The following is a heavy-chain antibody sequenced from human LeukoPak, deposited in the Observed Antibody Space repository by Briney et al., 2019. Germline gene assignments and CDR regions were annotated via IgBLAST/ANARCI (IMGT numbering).Heavy chain of an antibody. D-gene: IGHD5-12*01. CDR2: INPDGGGT. J-gene: IGHJ4*02. CDR3: ARVIGYDQLDY. CDR1: GYTXSKYF. V-gene: IGHV1-46*01. Sequence: ASVKVSCKASGYTXSKYFIHWVRQAPGQGLEWMGVINPDGGGTTYTQKFQGRVTMTRDASTTTVYMELTSLRSDDTAVYYCARVIGYDQLDYWGQGTLVTVSS.